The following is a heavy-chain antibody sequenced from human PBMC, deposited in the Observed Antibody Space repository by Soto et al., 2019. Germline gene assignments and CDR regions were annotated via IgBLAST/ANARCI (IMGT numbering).Heavy chain of an antibody. D-gene: IGHD3-22*01. Sequence: QVQLVESGGGVVQPGRSLRLSCAASGFTFSSYGMHWVRQAPGKGLEWVAVISYDGSNKYYADSVKGRFTISRDNSKNTLYLKMNSLRAEDTAVYYCAKGYDSSGYYARDYFDYWGQGTLVTVSS. J-gene: IGHJ4*02. V-gene: IGHV3-30*18. CDR3: AKGYDSSGYYARDYFDY. CDR2: ISYDGSNK. CDR1: GFTFSSYG.